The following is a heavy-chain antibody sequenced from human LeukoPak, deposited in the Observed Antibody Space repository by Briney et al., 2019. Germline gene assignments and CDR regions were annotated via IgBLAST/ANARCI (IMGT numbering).Heavy chain of an antibody. V-gene: IGHV3-53*01. Sequence: GGSLGVSCAASEFTVRSNYMSWVRQAPGKGLEWVSVIYSGGSTYCADSVKGRFTISRDNSKNTLYLQMNSLRAEDTAVYYCARGRSGSYWGYFDYWAQGTLVTVSS. CDR3: ARGRSGSYWGYFDY. CDR1: EFTVRSNY. D-gene: IGHD1-26*01. CDR2: IYSGGST. J-gene: IGHJ4*02.